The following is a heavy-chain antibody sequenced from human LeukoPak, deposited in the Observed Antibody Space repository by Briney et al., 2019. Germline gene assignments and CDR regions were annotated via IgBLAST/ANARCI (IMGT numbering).Heavy chain of an antibody. Sequence: PGGSLRLSCAASGFIVSSKNRNWVRKAPGEGVERGSFISGGYTTFYADSVKGRFTISRDNSKNTVFLQLNSLRDEDTAFYYCARARYRGERSVFDIWGQGTMVTVSS. J-gene: IGHJ3*02. CDR2: ISGGYTT. CDR1: GFIVSSKN. D-gene: IGHD1-26*01. V-gene: IGHV3-53*01. CDR3: ARARYRGERSVFDI.